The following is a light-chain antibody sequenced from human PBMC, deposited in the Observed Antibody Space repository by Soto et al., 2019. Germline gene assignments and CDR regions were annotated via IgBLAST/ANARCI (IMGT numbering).Light chain of an antibody. CDR2: GAS. J-gene: IGKJ2*01. Sequence: IEVTQSPSSLSASVGDRVTITCRASQDIRDDLGWYQQKPGKAPNILIYGASSLQFGVPSRFSGSGSGTDFTLTISSLQPEDFATYYCLQDYIYPYTFGQGTKVDI. V-gene: IGKV1-6*01. CDR1: QDIRDD. CDR3: LQDYIYPYT.